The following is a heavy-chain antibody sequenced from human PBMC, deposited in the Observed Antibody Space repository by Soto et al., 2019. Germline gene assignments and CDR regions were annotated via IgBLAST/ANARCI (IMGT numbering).Heavy chain of an antibody. V-gene: IGHV3-33*01. CDR3: ARDGQQQAPYALDV. CDR2: IWYDGSEK. J-gene: IGHJ6*02. D-gene: IGHD6-13*01. CDR1: GFTFNHNA. Sequence: QVQLVESGGGVVQPGRSLRLSCAASGFTFNHNAMHWVRQAAGKGLEWVAQIWYDGSEKYYTDSVKGRFTISRENFKNTVFLQMDSLRVEDTAVYYCARDGQQQAPYALDVWGQGTTVIVSS.